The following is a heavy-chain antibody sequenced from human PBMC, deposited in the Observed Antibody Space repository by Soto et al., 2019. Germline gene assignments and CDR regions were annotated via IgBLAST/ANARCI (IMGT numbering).Heavy chain of an antibody. J-gene: IGHJ5*02. V-gene: IGHV4-34*01. CDR3: ARYRSSGWNNWFDP. CDR1: GGSFSGYY. Sequence: PSETLSLTCAVYGGSFSGYYWSWIRQPPGKGLEWIGEINHSGSTNYNPSLKSRVTISVDTSKNQFSLKLSSVTAADTAVYYCARYRSSGWNNWFDPWGQGTLVTVSS. D-gene: IGHD6-19*01. CDR2: INHSGST.